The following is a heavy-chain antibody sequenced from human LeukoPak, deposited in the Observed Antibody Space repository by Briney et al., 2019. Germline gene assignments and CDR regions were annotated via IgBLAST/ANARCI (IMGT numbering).Heavy chain of an antibody. CDR3: ARARNYYDSSGYLDC. D-gene: IGHD3-22*01. J-gene: IGHJ4*02. CDR2: ISSSRYI. CDR1: GFTFSSYA. Sequence: GRSLRLSCAASGFTFSSYAMHWVRQAPGKGLEWVSSISSSRYIFYADSIKGRFTISRDNAKNSLYLQVNSLRAEDTAVYYCARARNYYDSSGYLDCWGQGTQVTVSS. V-gene: IGHV3-21*01.